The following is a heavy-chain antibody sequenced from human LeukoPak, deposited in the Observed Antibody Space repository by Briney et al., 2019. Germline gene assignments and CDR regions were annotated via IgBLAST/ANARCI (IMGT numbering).Heavy chain of an antibody. J-gene: IGHJ1*01. V-gene: IGHV3-23*01. CDR2: ISNTGGST. CDR1: GFSFNTYA. CDR3: AQQVGYCSSGSCYFTY. Sequence: GGSLRLSCAASGFSFNTYAMSWVRQAPGKGLEWVSAISNTGGSTYYADSVKGRFTISRDKSKNTPSLQMNSPRAEDTAVYYCAQQVGYCSSGSCYFTYWGQGTLVTVSS. D-gene: IGHD2-15*01.